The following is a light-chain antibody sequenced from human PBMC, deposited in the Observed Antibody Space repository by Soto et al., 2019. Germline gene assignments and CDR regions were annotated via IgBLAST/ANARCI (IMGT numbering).Light chain of an antibody. V-gene: IGKV3-15*01. J-gene: IGKJ1*01. Sequence: VMIQSPDTLSVSPGERAALSCRASQSVSSNLAWYQQRPGQAPRLLIYAASTRATAVPARFTASGSGTEFTLTISSLQSEDFAVYYCQQYNNGPRTFGQGTKVEIK. CDR3: QQYNNGPRT. CDR1: QSVSSN. CDR2: AAS.